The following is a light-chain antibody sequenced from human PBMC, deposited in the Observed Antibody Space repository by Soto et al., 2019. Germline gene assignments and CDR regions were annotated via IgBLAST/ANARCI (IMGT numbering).Light chain of an antibody. CDR1: QSISDT. CDR2: GAS. V-gene: IGKV3-15*01. Sequence: EVVMTQSPATLSVSPGEIATLSCRASQSISDTLAWYQQKPGQAPRLLIYGASKRATGFPARFSGSGSGTDFTLTISSLQSEDFAVYYCQRYNNWPWTFGQGTKVDIK. CDR3: QRYNNWPWT. J-gene: IGKJ1*01.